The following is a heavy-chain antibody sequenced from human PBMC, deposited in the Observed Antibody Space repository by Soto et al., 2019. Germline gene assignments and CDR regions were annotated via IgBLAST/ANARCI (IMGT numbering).Heavy chain of an antibody. CDR1: GYTFTSYA. J-gene: IGHJ4*02. D-gene: IGHD1-20*01. Sequence: QVQLVQSGAEEKKPGASVKVSCKASGYTFTSYAMHWVRQAPGQRLEWMGWINAGNGNTKYSQKFQGRVTITRDTSARTAYMELSSLRSEDTAVYYCARGITLPTPLDYWGPGTLVTVSS. V-gene: IGHV1-3*05. CDR2: INAGNGNT. CDR3: ARGITLPTPLDY.